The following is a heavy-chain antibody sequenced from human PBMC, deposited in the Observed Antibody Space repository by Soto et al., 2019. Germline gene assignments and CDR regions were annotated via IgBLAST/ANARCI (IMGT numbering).Heavy chain of an antibody. CDR3: TQEDIVVVPAAIPSYYDGMDV. V-gene: IGHV1-69*01. J-gene: IGHJ6*02. Sequence: QVQLVQSGAVVKKPGSSVKVSCKASGGTFSSYAISWVRQAPGQGLGWMGGLIPIFGTANYAQKFQGRVTITAYESMSTAHMELSRLRPEDTAVYYCTQEDIVVVPAAIPSYYDGMDVWVQATTVTGSS. CDR1: GGTFSSYA. D-gene: IGHD2-2*02. CDR2: LIPIFGTA.